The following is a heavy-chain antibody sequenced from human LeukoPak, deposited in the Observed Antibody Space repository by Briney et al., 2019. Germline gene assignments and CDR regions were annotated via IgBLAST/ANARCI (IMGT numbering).Heavy chain of an antibody. D-gene: IGHD3-10*01. Sequence: SETLSLTCAVYGGSFSGYYWSWIRQPPGKGLEWIGEINHSGSTNYNPSLKSRGTISVDTSKNQSSLKLSSVTAADTAVYYGARGRSLQSITMVRGVITDVWGKGTTVTVSS. CDR1: GGSFSGYY. J-gene: IGHJ6*04. CDR3: ARGRSLQSITMVRGVITDV. V-gene: IGHV4-34*01. CDR2: INHSGST.